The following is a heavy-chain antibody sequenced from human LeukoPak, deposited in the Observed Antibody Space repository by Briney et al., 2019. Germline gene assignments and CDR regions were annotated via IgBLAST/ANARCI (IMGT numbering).Heavy chain of an antibody. CDR1: GYTFTSYG. J-gene: IGHJ4*02. CDR2: ISAYNGNT. D-gene: IGHD6-13*01. V-gene: IGHV1-18*01. Sequence: ASVKVSCKASGYTFTSYGISWVRQAPGQGLEWMGWISAYNGNTNYAQKLQGRVTMTTDTSTSTAYMELRSLRSDDTAVYYCARDLAAAGRGPSFDYWGQGTLVTVSS. CDR3: ARDLAAAGRGPSFDY.